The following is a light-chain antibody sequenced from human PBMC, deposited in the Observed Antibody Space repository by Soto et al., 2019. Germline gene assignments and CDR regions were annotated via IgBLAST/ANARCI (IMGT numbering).Light chain of an antibody. J-gene: IGKJ5*01. Sequence: DIQMTQSPSTLSGSVGDRVTITCRASQTISSWLAWYQQKPGKAPKLLIYKASTLKSGVPSRFSGSGSGTEFTLTISSLQPDDFATYHCQQVNSYPITFGQGTRLEIK. CDR2: KAS. CDR1: QTISSW. V-gene: IGKV1-5*03. CDR3: QQVNSYPIT.